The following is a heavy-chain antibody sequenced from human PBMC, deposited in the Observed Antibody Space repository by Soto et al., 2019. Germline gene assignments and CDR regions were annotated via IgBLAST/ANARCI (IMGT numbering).Heavy chain of an antibody. CDR1: GFTFSSYW. CDR2: IKQDGSEK. V-gene: IGHV3-7*01. J-gene: IGHJ4*02. D-gene: IGHD5-12*01. CDR3: ARDRDRGYEHFDY. Sequence: EVQLVESGGGLVQPGGSLRLSCAASGFTFSSYWMSWVRQAPGKGLEWVANIKQDGSEKYYVDSVKGRFTISRDNAKNSLYLQMNSLSAEDTAVYYCARDRDRGYEHFDYCGQGALVTVSS.